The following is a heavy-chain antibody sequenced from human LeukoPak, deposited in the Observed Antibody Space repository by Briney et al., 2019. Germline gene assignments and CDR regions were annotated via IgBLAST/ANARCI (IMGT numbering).Heavy chain of an antibody. CDR1: GFTFSNAW. CDR2: ITGSGANT. D-gene: IGHD3-10*02. CDR3: ASTAVRLFDY. V-gene: IGHV3-23*01. J-gene: IGHJ4*02. Sequence: GGSLRLSCAASGFTFSNAWMSWVRQAPGKGLEWVSAITGSGANTYYADSVKGRFTISRDNSKNTLYLQMNSLRAEDTAVYYCASTAVRLFDYWGQGTLVTVSS.